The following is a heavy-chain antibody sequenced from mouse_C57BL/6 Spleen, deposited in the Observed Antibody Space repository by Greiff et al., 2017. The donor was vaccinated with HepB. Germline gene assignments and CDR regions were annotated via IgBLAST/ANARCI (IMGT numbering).Heavy chain of an antibody. CDR3: ARAYYSKKYFDY. CDR1: GYTFTSYW. Sequence: VQLQQSGTELVKPGASVKLSCKASGYTFTSYWMHWVKQRPGQGLEWIGNINPSNGGTNYNEKFKSKATLTVDKSSSTAYMQLSSLTSEDSAVYYGARAYYSKKYFDYWGQGTTLTVSS. J-gene: IGHJ2*01. V-gene: IGHV1-53*01. D-gene: IGHD2-5*01. CDR2: INPSNGGT.